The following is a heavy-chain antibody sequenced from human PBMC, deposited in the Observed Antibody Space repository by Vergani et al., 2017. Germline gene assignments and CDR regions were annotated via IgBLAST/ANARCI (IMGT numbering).Heavy chain of an antibody. Sequence: QVQLVPSGAEVKKPGASVKVSCNASGYTFTSYYMHWVRQAPGQGLEWMGIINPSGGSTNYAQKFQGRVTMTRDTSTSTVYMELSSLRSEDTAVYYCARLGIVGALGHWGQGTLVTVSS. V-gene: IGHV1-46*01. J-gene: IGHJ4*02. CDR1: GYTFTSYY. CDR3: ARLGIVGALGH. D-gene: IGHD1-26*01. CDR2: INPSGGST.